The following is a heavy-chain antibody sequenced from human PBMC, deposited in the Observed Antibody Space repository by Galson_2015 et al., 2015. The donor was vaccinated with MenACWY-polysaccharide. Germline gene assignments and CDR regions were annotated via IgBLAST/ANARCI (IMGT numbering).Heavy chain of an antibody. V-gene: IGHV1-69*04. D-gene: IGHD2-2*02. CDR2: IIPILGIA. CDR1: GYTFTSYD. Sequence: SVKVSCKASGYTFTSYDINWVRQAPGQGLEWMGRIIPILGIANYAQKFQGRVTITADKSTSTAYMELSSLRSEDTAVYYCARGTYCSTSCFTWAVDVWGQGTTVTVSS. J-gene: IGHJ6*02. CDR3: ARGTYCSTSCFTWAVDV.